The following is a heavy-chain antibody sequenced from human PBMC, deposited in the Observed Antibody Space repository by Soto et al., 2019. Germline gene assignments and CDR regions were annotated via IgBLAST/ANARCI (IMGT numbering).Heavy chain of an antibody. D-gene: IGHD6-19*01. CDR2: ISSSSSTI. Sequence: EVQLVESGGGLVQPGGSLRLSCAASGFTFSSYDMNWVRQAPGKGLEWVSYISSSSSTIYYADSVKGRFTISRDNAKNSLYLQTNSLTAEDTAVYYCAGHGGQWLNWFDPWGQGILVTVSS. V-gene: IGHV3-48*01. CDR3: AGHGGQWLNWFDP. J-gene: IGHJ5*02. CDR1: GFTFSSYD.